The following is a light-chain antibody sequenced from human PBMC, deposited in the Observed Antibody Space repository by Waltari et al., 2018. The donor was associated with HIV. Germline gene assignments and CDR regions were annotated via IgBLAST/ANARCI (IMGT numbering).Light chain of an antibody. V-gene: IGKV3-20*01. Sequence: DIVLTQSPGTLSLSPGERATLACRAGQSASLAWYQQKPGQAPRLLIYGTSRRATGIPDRFSGSGSGTDFTLTISRLEPEDFAVYYCQQYSHWPLMYNFGQGTKLEIK. CDR1: QSAS. CDR3: QQYSHWPLMYN. CDR2: GTS. J-gene: IGKJ2*01.